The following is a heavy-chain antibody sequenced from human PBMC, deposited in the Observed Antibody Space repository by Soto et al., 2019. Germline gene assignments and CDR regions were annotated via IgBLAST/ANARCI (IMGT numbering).Heavy chain of an antibody. V-gene: IGHV3-23*01. D-gene: IGHD1-7*01. CDR2: SSATGAGT. CDR3: AKDRRAGGNYGFYSDF. CDR1: GFTFISYG. Sequence: GSLRLSCAASGFTFISYGITFFRQSALKGLEWVSFSSATGAGTYYADSVKGRFTISRDNSKNTLYLQMTSLRADDTAVYYCAKDRRAGGNYGFYSDFWGQGALVTVSS. J-gene: IGHJ4*02.